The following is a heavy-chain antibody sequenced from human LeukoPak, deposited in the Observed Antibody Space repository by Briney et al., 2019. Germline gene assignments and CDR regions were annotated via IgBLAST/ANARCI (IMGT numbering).Heavy chain of an antibody. Sequence: AETLSLTCTVSGYSISSGYYWGWIRQPPGKGLEWIGSIYHSGSTYYNPSLKSRVTISVDTSKNQFSLKLSSVTAADTAVYYCARDIVVVPAAMVTWGQGTLVTVSS. J-gene: IGHJ4*02. CDR2: IYHSGST. CDR1: GYSISSGYY. D-gene: IGHD2-2*01. V-gene: IGHV4-38-2*02. CDR3: ARDIVVVPAAMVT.